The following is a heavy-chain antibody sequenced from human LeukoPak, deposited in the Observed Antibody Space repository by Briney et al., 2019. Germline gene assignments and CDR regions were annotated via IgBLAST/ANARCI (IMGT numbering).Heavy chain of an antibody. CDR3: ARSGGSRGTVTPPGDF. CDR1: GYTFTSYG. J-gene: IGHJ4*02. V-gene: IGHV1-18*03. Sequence: ASVKVSCKASGYTFTSYGISWVRQAPGQGLEWMGWISAYNGNTNYAQKLQGRLTITRDTSASTVYMDLSSLKSEDMAVYYCARSGGSRGTVTPPGDFWGQGTLVTVSS. CDR2: ISAYNGNT. D-gene: IGHD4-17*01.